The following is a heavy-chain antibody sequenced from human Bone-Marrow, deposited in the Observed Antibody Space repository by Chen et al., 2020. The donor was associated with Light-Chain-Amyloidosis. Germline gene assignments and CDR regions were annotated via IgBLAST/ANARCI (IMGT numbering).Heavy chain of an antibody. D-gene: IGHD2-15*01. CDR2: VTHTGST. Sequence: QVQLQESGPGLVKPSETLSLTCTVSGYSISSGYYWGWIRQPPGKGLEWIGEVTHTGSTSYNPSVESRVTMSLDISKHQFSLKLTSVTAADTAVYYCARNGHSSIDSWGQGTLVTVSS. V-gene: IGHV4-38-2*02. CDR1: GYSISSGYY. CDR3: ARNGHSSIDS. J-gene: IGHJ4*02.